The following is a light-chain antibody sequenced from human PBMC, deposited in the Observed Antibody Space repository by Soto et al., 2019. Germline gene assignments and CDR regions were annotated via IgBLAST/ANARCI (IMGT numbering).Light chain of an antibody. Sequence: DIQMTQSPSSVSASVGDRVTITCRASQTLNNYLTWFQQKPGKAPKVLIYAASTLQSGVPSRFSGSGSGAEYTLTISSLQPEDFATYYCQQSFSPLLTFGGGTKVDIK. V-gene: IGKV1-39*01. CDR3: QQSFSPLLT. CDR2: AAS. CDR1: QTLNNY. J-gene: IGKJ4*01.